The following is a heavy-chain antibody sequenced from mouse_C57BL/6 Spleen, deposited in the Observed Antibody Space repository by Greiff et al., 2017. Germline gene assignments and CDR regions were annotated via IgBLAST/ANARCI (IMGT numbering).Heavy chain of an antibody. CDR1: GYAFSSSW. CDR3: ARSGYYGSREDYFDY. J-gene: IGHJ2*01. D-gene: IGHD1-1*01. Sequence: LQQSGPELVKPGASVKISCKASGYAFSSSWMNWVKQRPGKGLEWIGRIYPGDGDTNYNGKFKGKATLTADKSSSTAYMQLSSLTSEDSAVYFCARSGYYGSREDYFDYWGQGTTLTVSS. V-gene: IGHV1-82*01. CDR2: IYPGDGDT.